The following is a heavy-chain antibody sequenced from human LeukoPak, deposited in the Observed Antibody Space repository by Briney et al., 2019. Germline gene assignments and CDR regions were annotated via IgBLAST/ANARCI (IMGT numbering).Heavy chain of an antibody. Sequence: GESLKISCKGSGYSFTSYWISWVRQMPGKGLEWMGRIDPSDSYTNYSPSFQGHVTISADKSISTAYLQWSSLKASDTATYYCARRVGATGWFDPWGQGTLVTVSS. CDR3: ARRVGATGWFDP. J-gene: IGHJ5*02. D-gene: IGHD1-26*01. CDR1: GYSFTSYW. V-gene: IGHV5-10-1*01. CDR2: IDPSDSYT.